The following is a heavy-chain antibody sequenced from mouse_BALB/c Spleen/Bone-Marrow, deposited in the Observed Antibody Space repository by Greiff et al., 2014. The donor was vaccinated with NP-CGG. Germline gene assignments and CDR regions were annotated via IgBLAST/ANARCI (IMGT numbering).Heavy chain of an antibody. D-gene: IGHD1-1*01. CDR1: GFTFSSYT. J-gene: IGHJ2*01. CDR3: ARHGGSRGYYFDY. V-gene: IGHV5-12-2*01. Sequence: DVQLVESGGGLVQPGGSLKLSCAASGFTFSSYTMSWVRQTPEKRLEWVAYISNGGGSTYYPDTVKGRFTISRDNAKNTLYLQMSSLKSEDTAMYYCARHGGSRGYYFDYWGQGTTLTASS. CDR2: ISNGGGST.